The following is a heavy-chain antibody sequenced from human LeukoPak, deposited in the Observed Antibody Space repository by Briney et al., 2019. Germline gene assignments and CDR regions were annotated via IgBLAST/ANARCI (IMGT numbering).Heavy chain of an antibody. CDR1: GFIVSGNY. V-gene: IGHV3-66*01. CDR2: IYSDGST. CDR3: ARAIAGYSYILDY. D-gene: IGHD5-18*01. J-gene: IGHJ4*02. Sequence: GGSLRLSCAASGFIVSGNYMSWVRQAPGKGLEWVSVIYSDGSTYYATSVKGRFSISRDNPKNTLYLQMNSLRAEDTAVYYCARAIAGYSYILDYWGQGTLVTVSS.